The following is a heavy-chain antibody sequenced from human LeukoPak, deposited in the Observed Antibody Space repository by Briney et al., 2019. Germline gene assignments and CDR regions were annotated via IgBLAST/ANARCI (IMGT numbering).Heavy chain of an antibody. CDR2: IYYSGST. D-gene: IGHD3-22*01. V-gene: IGHV4-59*01. J-gene: IGHJ4*02. Sequence: SETLSLTCTVSGGSISSYYWSWIRQPPGKGLEWIGYIYYSGSTNYNPSLKSRVTISVDTSKNQFSLKLTSLTAADTAAYYCARAGVSSGYWSLWGQGTLVTVSS. CDR3: ARAGVSSGYWSL. CDR1: GGSISSYY.